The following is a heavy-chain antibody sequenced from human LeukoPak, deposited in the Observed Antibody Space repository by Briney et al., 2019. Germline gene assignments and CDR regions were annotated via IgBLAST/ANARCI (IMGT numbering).Heavy chain of an antibody. Sequence: SXXVSCKGSGGTFNSYTISGVRQAPGKGRERMGGIIAILGIAKYTQKLQGRDKINADKDKSTDYIEKRRLRSEHTAVYYCARDPYCSSSSCYKWFDPWGQGTLVTVSS. J-gene: IGHJ5*02. CDR1: GGTFNSYT. CDR2: IIAILGIA. CDR3: ARDPYCSSSSCYKWFDP. V-gene: IGHV1-69*10. D-gene: IGHD2-2*02.